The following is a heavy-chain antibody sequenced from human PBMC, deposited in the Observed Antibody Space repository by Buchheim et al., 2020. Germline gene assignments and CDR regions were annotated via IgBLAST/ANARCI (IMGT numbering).Heavy chain of an antibody. CDR3: ARETRDYYDSSGYYFRYYYYGMDV. J-gene: IGHJ6*02. CDR1: GGSISSSNW. Sequence: QVQLQESGPGLVKPSGTLSLTCAVSGGSISSSNWWSWVRQPPGKGLEWIGEIYHSGSTNYHPSLKSRVTISVDKSKNQFSLKLSSVTAADTAVYYCARETRDYYDSSGYYFRYYYYGMDVWGQGTT. V-gene: IGHV4-4*02. CDR2: IYHSGST. D-gene: IGHD3-22*01.